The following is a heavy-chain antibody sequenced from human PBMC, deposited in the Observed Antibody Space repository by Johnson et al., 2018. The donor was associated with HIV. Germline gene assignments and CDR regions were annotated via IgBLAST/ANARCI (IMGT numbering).Heavy chain of an antibody. V-gene: IGHV3-30-3*01. D-gene: IGHD6-13*01. Sequence: QVQLVESGGGVVQPGRSLRLSCAASGFTFSSYAMHWVRQAPGQGLAWVAVISYDGSNKYYADSVKGRFTISRDNSKNTLYLQMTSLRAEDTAVYYCASFAAAGDAFDIWGQGTMVTVSS. CDR3: ASFAAAGDAFDI. J-gene: IGHJ3*02. CDR1: GFTFSSYA. CDR2: ISYDGSNK.